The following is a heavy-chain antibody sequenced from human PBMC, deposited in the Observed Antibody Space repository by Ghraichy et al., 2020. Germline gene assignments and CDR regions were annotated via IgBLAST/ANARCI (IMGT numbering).Heavy chain of an antibody. D-gene: IGHD3-16*01. CDR3: AKSGSLGGIYYFDY. CDR1: GFTFRKYA. V-gene: IGHV3-23*01. CDR2: VSGNGSDT. Sequence: GGSLRLSCEGSGFTFRKYALSWVRQAPGKGLEWVSTVSGNGSDTYYADSVRGRFTISRDNSKNSVYLQMNSLRVEDSFVYYCAKSGSLGGIYYFDYCGQGTLVNVSS. J-gene: IGHJ4*02.